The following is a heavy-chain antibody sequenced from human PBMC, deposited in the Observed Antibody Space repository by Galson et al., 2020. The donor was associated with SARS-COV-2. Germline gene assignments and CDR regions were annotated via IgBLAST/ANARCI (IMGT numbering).Heavy chain of an antibody. J-gene: IGHJ5*02. V-gene: IGHV3-48*01. Sequence: GESLKISCAASGFTLSSYAMNWVRQAPGKGLEWVSYISGSGRTIYYADSAKGRFTISRDTAKNSLYLQMNRLRVEDTAVYYCARDQSCYVNYFDPWGQGTRVTVSS. D-gene: IGHD1-7*01. CDR3: ARDQSCYVNYFDP. CDR2: ISGSGRTI. CDR1: GFTLSSYA.